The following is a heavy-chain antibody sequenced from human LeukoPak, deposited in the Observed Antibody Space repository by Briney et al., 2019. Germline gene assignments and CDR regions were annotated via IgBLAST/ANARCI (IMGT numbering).Heavy chain of an antibody. D-gene: IGHD3-22*01. J-gene: IGHJ4*02. CDR3: ARVYDSSGYIDY. Sequence: SETLSLTCAVSGGSISSGGYSWSWIRQPPGKGLEWIGYIYHSGSTYYNPSLKSRVTISVDRSKNQFSLKLSSVTAADTGVYYCARVYDSSGYIDYWGQGTLVTVSS. CDR2: IYHSGST. V-gene: IGHV4-30-2*01. CDR1: GGSISSGGYS.